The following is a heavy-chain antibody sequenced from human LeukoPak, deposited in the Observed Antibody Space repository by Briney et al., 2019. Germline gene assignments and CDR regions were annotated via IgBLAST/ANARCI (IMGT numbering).Heavy chain of an antibody. D-gene: IGHD3-22*01. Sequence: SETLSLTCTVSGGSISSYYWNWIRQPPGKGLEWIGYIYYSGSTNYNPSLKSRVTISVDTSKNQISLKLSSVTAADTAVYYCARFVTYYYDSSGNFRGVLFFDPWGQGTLVTVSS. V-gene: IGHV4-59*12. CDR2: IYYSGST. CDR1: GGSISSYY. J-gene: IGHJ5*02. CDR3: ARFVTYYYDSSGNFRGVLFFDP.